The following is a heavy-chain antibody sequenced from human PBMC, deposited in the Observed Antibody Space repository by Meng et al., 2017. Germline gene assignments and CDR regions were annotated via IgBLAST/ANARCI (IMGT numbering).Heavy chain of an antibody. CDR1: GFTFSGSA. Sequence: EVELGGAGGGLVQPGGSRKLSCAASGFTFSGSAMHWVRQASGKGLEWVGRIRSKANSYATAYAASVKGRFTISRDDSKNTAYLQMNSLKTEDTAVYYCTRHGVGGATPPFDYWGQGTLVTVSS. J-gene: IGHJ4*02. CDR3: TRHGVGGATPPFDY. D-gene: IGHD1-26*01. CDR2: IRSKANSYAT. V-gene: IGHV3-73*02.